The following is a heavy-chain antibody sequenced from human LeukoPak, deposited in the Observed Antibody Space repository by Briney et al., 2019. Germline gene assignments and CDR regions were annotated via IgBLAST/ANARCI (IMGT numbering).Heavy chain of an antibody. D-gene: IGHD2-2*01. CDR2: ISSSSSTI. J-gene: IGHJ3*02. V-gene: IGHV3-48*01. CDR3: ARVGIVVVPADAFDI. Sequence: GGSLRLSCAASGFTLSSYSMNWVRQAPGKGLEWVSYISSSSSTIYYADSVKGRFTISRDNAKNSLYLQMNSLRAEDTAVYYRARVGIVVVPADAFDIWGQGTVVTVSS. CDR1: GFTLSSYS.